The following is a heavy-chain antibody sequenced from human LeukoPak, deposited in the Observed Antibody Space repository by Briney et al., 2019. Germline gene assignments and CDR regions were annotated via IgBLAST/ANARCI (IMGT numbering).Heavy chain of an antibody. CDR2: IGGSGGST. D-gene: IGHD6-13*01. Sequence: GGSLRLSCAASGFTFSSYAMSWVRQAPGKGLEWVSVIGGSGGSTYYADSVKGRFTISRDNSKNTLYLQMNSLRAEDTAVYYCAKDRAYTSSWLGAFDIWGQGTMVTVSS. J-gene: IGHJ3*02. CDR3: AKDRAYTSSWLGAFDI. V-gene: IGHV3-23*01. CDR1: GFTFSSYA.